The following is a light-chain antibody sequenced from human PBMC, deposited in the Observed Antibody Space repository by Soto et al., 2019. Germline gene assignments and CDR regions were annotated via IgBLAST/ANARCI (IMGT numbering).Light chain of an antibody. CDR3: QVWDSSSDHWV. J-gene: IGLJ3*02. V-gene: IGLV3-21*02. Sequence: SYELTQPPSVSVAPGQTARITCGGSNIGGRSVHWYQQKPGQAPILVVYDDRDRPSGIPERFSGSNSGNTATLTISRVEVGDEADYYWQVWDSSSDHWVFGGGTKVTVL. CDR2: DDR. CDR1: NIGGRS.